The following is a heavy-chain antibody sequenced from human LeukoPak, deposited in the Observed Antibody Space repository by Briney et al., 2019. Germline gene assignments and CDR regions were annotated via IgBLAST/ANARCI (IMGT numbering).Heavy chain of an antibody. CDR2: IYTSGST. J-gene: IGHJ4*02. V-gene: IGHV4-4*07. D-gene: IGHD3-3*01. CDR3: AREQYYDFWSGYWPFDY. Sequence: PSGTLSLTCTVSGGSISSYYWSWIRQPAGKGLEWIGRIYTSGSTNYNPSLKSRVTMSVDTSKNQFSLKLSSVTAADTAVYYCAREQYYDFWSGYWPFDYWGQGTLVTVSS. CDR1: GGSISSYY.